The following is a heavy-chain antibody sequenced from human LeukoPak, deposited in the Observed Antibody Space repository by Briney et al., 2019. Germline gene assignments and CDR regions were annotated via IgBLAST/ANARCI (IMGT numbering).Heavy chain of an antibody. V-gene: IGHV4-34*01. CDR2: INHSGST. CDR3: ARVQDCTNGVCYRRGGNWFDP. J-gene: IGHJ5*02. CDR1: GGSFSGYY. Sequence: SETLSLTCAVYGGSFSGYYWSWIRQPPGKGLEWIGEINHSGSTNYNPSLKSRVTISVDTSKNQFSLKLSSVTAADTAVYYCARVQDCTNGVCYRRGGNWFDPWGQGTLVTVSS. D-gene: IGHD2-8*01.